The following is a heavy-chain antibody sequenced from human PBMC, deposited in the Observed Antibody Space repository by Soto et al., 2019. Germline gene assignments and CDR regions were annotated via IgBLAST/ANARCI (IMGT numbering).Heavy chain of an antibody. CDR1: GGSVSSGSYY. J-gene: IGHJ6*02. CDR3: ARGERSTSTWYGVYYYGMDV. Sequence: SETLSLTCTVSGGSVSSGSYYWSWIRQPPGKGLEWIGYIYYSGSTNYNPSLKSRVTVSVDTSKNQFSLKLSSVTAADTAVYYCARGERSTSTWYGVYYYGMDVWGQGTTVTVSS. D-gene: IGHD6-13*01. CDR2: IYYSGST. V-gene: IGHV4-61*01.